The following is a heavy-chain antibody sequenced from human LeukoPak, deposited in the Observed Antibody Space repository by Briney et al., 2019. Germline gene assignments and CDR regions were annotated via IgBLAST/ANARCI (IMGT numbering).Heavy chain of an antibody. Sequence: GGSLRPSCTASGFRFGDYGLAWVRQAPGRGLEWVGFIRSNAYGGTTEYGASAEGRFTISRDDSKSIAYLQMDSLKTEDTAVYFCSRRGVTGTYDAFDIWGQGTLVTVSS. J-gene: IGHJ3*02. CDR1: GFRFGDYG. V-gene: IGHV3-49*04. CDR3: SRRGVTGTYDAFDI. D-gene: IGHD1-1*01. CDR2: IRSNAYGGTT.